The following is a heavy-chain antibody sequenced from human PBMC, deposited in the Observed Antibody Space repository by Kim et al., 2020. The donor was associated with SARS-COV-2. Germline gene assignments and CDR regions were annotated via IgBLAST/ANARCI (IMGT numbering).Heavy chain of an antibody. Sequence: GGSLRLSCAASGFTFSTYWMTWVRQAPGKGLEWVANIKEDGGEKYYVGSVEGRFTISRDSAKHSLFLQMTSLRAEDTAVYYCPRLHSTWRQATLAPVSS. V-gene: IGHV3-7*01. CDR1: GFTFSTYW. CDR3: PRLHST. D-gene: IGHD2-21*01. J-gene: IGHJ5*02. CDR2: IKEDGGEK.